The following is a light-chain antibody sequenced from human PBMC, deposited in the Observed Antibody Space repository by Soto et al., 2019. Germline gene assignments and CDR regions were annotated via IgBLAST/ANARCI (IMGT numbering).Light chain of an antibody. CDR2: DVN. CDR1: SSKFVGDKY. V-gene: IGLV2-11*01. CDR3: CSYIGHYIYV. Sequence: QTALTQPRSVSGSPGQSVAISCTGTSSKFVGDKYIAWYQKHPGKAPRLVIFDVNKRPSGVPHRFSGSKSGNTASLTISGLQAEDEAAYYCCSYIGHYIYVFGSGTKVTVL. J-gene: IGLJ1*01.